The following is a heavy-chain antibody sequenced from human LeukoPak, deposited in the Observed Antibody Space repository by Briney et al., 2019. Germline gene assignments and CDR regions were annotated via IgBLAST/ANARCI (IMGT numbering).Heavy chain of an antibody. CDR1: GFTFSSYG. D-gene: IGHD6-6*01. CDR2: IWYDGSNK. J-gene: IGHJ4*02. V-gene: IGHV3-33*06. CDR3: AKAEVEYSSSGADY. Sequence: PGGSLRLSCAASGFTFSSYGMHWVRQAPGKGLEWVAVIWYDGSNKYYADSVKGRFTISRDNSKNTLYLQMNSLRAEGTAVYYCAKAEVEYSSSGADYWGQGTLVTVSS.